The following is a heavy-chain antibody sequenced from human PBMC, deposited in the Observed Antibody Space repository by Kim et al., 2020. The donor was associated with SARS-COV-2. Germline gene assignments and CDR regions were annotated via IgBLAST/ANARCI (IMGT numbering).Heavy chain of an antibody. CDR1: GFTFSSYS. CDR3: ARQPAAVENY. Sequence: GGSLRLSCAASGFTFSSYSMNWVRQAPGKGLEWVSYISSSSSTIYYADSVKGRFTISRDNAKNSLYLQMNSLRAEDTAVYYCARQPAAVENYWVQGTLVTVSS. J-gene: IGHJ4*02. CDR2: ISSSSSTI. V-gene: IGHV3-48*04. D-gene: IGHD6-13*01.